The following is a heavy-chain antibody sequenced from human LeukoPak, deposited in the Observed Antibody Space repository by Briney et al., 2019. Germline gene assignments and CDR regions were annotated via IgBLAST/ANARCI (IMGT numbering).Heavy chain of an antibody. CDR2: IYTSGST. V-gene: IGHV4-4*07. CDR3: ARVPCTSCFHFDY. D-gene: IGHD2-2*01. Sequence: SETLSLTCTVSGGSISSYYWGWIRQPAGKGLEWIGRIYTSGSTNYNPSLKSRVTISVDKSKNQFSLKLSSVTAADTAVYYCARVPCTSCFHFDYWGQGTLVTVSS. CDR1: GGSISSYY. J-gene: IGHJ4*02.